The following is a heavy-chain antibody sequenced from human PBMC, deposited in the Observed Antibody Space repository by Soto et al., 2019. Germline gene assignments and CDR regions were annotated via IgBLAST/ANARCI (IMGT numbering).Heavy chain of an antibody. CDR1: GASVSSKSTINTYY. CDR3: ARVYSSGWLGVDYGMDV. CDR2: ASYGDTT. J-gene: IGHJ6*02. D-gene: IGHD6-19*01. V-gene: IGHV4-61*01. Sequence: SETLSLTCAVSGASVSSKSTINTYYWRWLRQPPGKRLEWIGYASYGDTTNNNPSLKSRVTISVDTSKNQFSLKLSSVTAADAAVYYCARVYSSGWLGVDYGMDVWGQGTTVTVSS.